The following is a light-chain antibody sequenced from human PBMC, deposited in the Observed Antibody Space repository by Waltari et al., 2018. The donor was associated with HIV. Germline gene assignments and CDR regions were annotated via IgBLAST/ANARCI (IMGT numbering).Light chain of an antibody. CDR2: DNN. Sequence: QSVLTQPPSVPAAPGQKVSISCSGSSSNIGNHYVSWYQQFPGTAPKLLIYDNNKRPSAISDRFSGSKSGTSATLGITGLQTADEAEYYCGTWDSSLNAAVFGGGTKVSVL. J-gene: IGLJ2*01. CDR3: GTWDSSLNAAV. V-gene: IGLV1-51*01. CDR1: SSNIGNHY.